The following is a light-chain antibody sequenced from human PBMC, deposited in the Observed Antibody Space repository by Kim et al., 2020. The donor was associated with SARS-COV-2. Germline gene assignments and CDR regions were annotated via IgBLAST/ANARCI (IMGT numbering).Light chain of an antibody. V-gene: IGLV1-44*01. CDR1: SSNIGRKG. CDR2: SDR. Sequence: GKGVSRSCSGSSSNIGRKGVSWYQQSPGTAPKLLIFSDRQRPSGVPDRFSGSKSGASASLAISRLQSVDEADYYCAAWDDRLRGWVFGGGTQLTVL. CDR3: AAWDDRLRGWV. J-gene: IGLJ3*02.